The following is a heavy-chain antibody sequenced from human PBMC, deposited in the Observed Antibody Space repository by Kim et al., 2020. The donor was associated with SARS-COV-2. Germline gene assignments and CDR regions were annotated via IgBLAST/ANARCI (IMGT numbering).Heavy chain of an antibody. Sequence: GGSLRLSCAASGFTFSSYAMSWVRQAPGKGLEWVSAISGSGGSTYYADSVKGRFTISRDNSKNTLYLQMNSLRAEDTAVYYCAKGYYGSGSYPMGHFHYWGQGTLVTVSS. CDR2: ISGSGGST. CDR1: GFTFSSYA. J-gene: IGHJ4*02. V-gene: IGHV3-23*01. CDR3: AKGYYGSGSYPMGHFHY. D-gene: IGHD3-10*01.